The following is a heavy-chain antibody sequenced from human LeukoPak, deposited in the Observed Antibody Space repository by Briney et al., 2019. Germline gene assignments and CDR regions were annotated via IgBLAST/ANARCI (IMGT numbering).Heavy chain of an antibody. Sequence: SGTLSLTCTVSGGSISSGDYYWSWIRQPPGKGLEWIGYIYYSGSTYYNPSLKSRVTISVDTSKNQFSLKLSSVTAADTAVYYCARQSGAYDAFDIWGQGTMVTVSS. CDR1: GGSISSGDYY. CDR3: ARQSGAYDAFDI. V-gene: IGHV4-30-4*08. D-gene: IGHD1-26*01. J-gene: IGHJ3*02. CDR2: IYYSGST.